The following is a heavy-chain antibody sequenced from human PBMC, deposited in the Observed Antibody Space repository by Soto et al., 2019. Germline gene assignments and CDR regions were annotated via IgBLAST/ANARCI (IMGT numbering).Heavy chain of an antibody. V-gene: IGHV1-69*06. J-gene: IGHJ6*02. Sequence: QVQVVQSGAEVKKPGSSVKVSCRASGGSFSAYALSWVRQAPGQGLEWMGGIIPVFGTTNYARKFQGRLSVSADRGTRTASAYMELSSLRSEDTAIYYCALGWLSYPDYGLDVWGRGTTVIVSS. CDR1: GGSFSAYA. CDR2: IIPVFGTT. CDR3: ALGWLSYPDYGLDV. D-gene: IGHD5-12*01.